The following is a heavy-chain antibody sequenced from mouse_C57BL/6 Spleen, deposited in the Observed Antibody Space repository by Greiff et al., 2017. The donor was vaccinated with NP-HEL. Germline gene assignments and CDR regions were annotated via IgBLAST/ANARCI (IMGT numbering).Heavy chain of an antibody. CDR1: GYTFTSYG. CDR3: ARSGGLRRGAMDY. Sequence: QVQLQQSGAELARPGASVKLSCKASGYTFTSYGISWVKQRTGQGLEWIGEIYPRSGNTYYNEKFKGKATLTADKSSSTAYMELRSLTSEDSAVDFCARSGGLRRGAMDYWGQGTSVTVSS. CDR2: IYPRSGNT. V-gene: IGHV1-81*01. J-gene: IGHJ4*01. D-gene: IGHD2-2*01.